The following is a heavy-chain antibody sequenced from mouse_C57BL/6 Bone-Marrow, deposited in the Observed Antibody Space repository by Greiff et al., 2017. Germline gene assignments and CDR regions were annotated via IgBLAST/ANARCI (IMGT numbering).Heavy chain of an antibody. CDR2: ISSGGSYT. CDR3: ARPLTGLFAY. Sequence: EVKVVESGGDLVKPGGSLKLSCAASGFTFSSYGMSWVRQTPAKRLEWVATISSGGSYTYSPDSVKGRFTISRDNAKNTLYLQMSSLKSEDTAMDYCARPLTGLFAYWGQGTLVTVSA. D-gene: IGHD2-13*01. CDR1: GFTFSSYG. V-gene: IGHV5-6*01. J-gene: IGHJ3*01.